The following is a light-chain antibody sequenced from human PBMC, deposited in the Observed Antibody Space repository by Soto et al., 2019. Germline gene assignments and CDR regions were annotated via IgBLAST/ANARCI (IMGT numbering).Light chain of an antibody. CDR3: CSFASSSTYV. J-gene: IGLJ1*01. CDR1: SSNIGSNT. V-gene: IGLV1-44*01. Sequence: QSVLTRPPSASGTPGQRVTISCSGSSSNIGSNTVNWYQQLPGTAPKLLIYSNNQRPSGVPDRFSGSKSGNTASLTISGLQAEDEADYYCCSFASSSTYVFGTGTKVTVL. CDR2: SNN.